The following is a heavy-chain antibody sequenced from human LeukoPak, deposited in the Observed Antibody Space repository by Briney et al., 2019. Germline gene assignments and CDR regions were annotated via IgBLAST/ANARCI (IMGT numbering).Heavy chain of an antibody. D-gene: IGHD3-10*01. CDR3: TRGRGI. CDR2: IYTSGST. J-gene: IGHJ4*02. Sequence: SQTLSLTCTVSGGSISSGSYYWYWVRQPAGRGLEWIVHIYTSGSTNYNPSRKSRVTISLNTAKNQFSLKLTSLTAADTAVYYCTRGRGIWGQGTLVTVSS. CDR1: GGSISSGSYY. V-gene: IGHV4-61*09.